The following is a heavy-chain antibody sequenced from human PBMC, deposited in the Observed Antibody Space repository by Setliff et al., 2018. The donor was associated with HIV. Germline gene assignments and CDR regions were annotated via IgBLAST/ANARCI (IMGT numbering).Heavy chain of an antibody. V-gene: IGHV3-48*04. CDR2: ISSSGDTI. J-gene: IGHJ4*02. D-gene: IGHD6-19*01. CDR1: GFTFSSYS. CDR3: AREATPRHSSGWVYFDY. Sequence: GGSLRLSCAASGFTFSSYSMNWVRQAPGKGLEWVSYISSSGDTIYYADSVKGRFTMSRDNAKDSVYLQMNTLRVEDTAVYYCAREATPRHSSGWVYFDYWGQGMMVTVSS.